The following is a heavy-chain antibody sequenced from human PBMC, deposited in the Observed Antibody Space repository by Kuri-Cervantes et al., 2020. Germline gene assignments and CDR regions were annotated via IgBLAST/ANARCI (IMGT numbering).Heavy chain of an antibody. V-gene: IGHV1-24*01. CDR2: FDPEDGET. D-gene: IGHD3-22*01. CDR1: GYTLTELS. CDR3: ATPDPYYYDSSGSDVVRY. Sequence: ASVKVSCKVSGYTLTELSMHWVRQAPGKGLEWMGGFDPEDGETIYARKFQGRVTMTEDTSTDTAYMELSSLRSEDTAVYYCATPDPYYYDSSGSDVVRYWGQGTLVTVSS. J-gene: IGHJ4*02.